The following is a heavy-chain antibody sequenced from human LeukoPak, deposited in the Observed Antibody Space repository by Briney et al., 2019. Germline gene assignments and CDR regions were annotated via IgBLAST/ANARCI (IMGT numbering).Heavy chain of an antibody. Sequence: ASDTLSLTCAVSGYSISSGYYWGWIRQPPGKGLEWIGSIYHSGSTYYNPSLKSRVTMSVDTSKNQFSLKLSPVTAADTAVYYCARDFWSGYSISFDYWGQRTLVTVSS. CDR1: GYSISSGYY. CDR2: IYHSGST. V-gene: IGHV4-38-2*02. J-gene: IGHJ4*02. CDR3: ARDFWSGYSISFDY. D-gene: IGHD3-3*01.